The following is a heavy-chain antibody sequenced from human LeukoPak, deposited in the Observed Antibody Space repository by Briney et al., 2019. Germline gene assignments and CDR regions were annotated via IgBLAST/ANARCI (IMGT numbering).Heavy chain of an antibody. D-gene: IGHD1-1*01. V-gene: IGHV1-2*02. CDR1: SDRFGDDY. CDR3: AREWVHLERGDYYYGMDV. Sequence: PVRVFCEPCSDRFGDDYSCWLRKATGHGRDKIGWINPNSGGTNYAQKFQGRVTMTRDTSISTAYMEMSRLRSDDTAVSYCAREWVHLERGDYYYGMDVWGQGTTVTVSS. J-gene: IGHJ6*02. CDR2: INPNSGGT.